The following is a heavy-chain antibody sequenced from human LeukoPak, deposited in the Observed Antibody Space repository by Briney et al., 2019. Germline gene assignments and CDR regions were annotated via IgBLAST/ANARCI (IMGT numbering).Heavy chain of an antibody. Sequence: ASVKVSCKASGYTFTSYGISWVRQAPGQGLEWMGWINAYNGNTDYAQKLQGRVTMTTDTSTSTAYMELRSLRSDDTAVYYCARVTQTDYDFDYWGQGTLVTVSS. D-gene: IGHD4-17*01. CDR3: ARVTQTDYDFDY. V-gene: IGHV1-18*01. CDR2: INAYNGNT. CDR1: GYTFTSYG. J-gene: IGHJ4*02.